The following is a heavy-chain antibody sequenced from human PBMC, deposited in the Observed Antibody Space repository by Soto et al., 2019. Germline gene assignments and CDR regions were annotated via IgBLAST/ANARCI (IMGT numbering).Heavy chain of an antibody. V-gene: IGHV3-30-3*01. CDR2: SSYDEGNK. J-gene: IGHJ4*02. CDR3: ASHGEGFDH. Sequence: VQLVESGGGLVQPGRSLRLSCIASGFAFNMYAMHWVRQAPGKGLEWVAVSSYDEGNKYYADSVRGRFTISRDNSENTVFLQMNNLRLEDTGIYYCASHGEGFDHWGQGTLVAVSS. CDR1: GFAFNMYA.